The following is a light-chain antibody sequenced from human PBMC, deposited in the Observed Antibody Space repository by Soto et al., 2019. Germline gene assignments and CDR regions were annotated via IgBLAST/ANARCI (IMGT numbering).Light chain of an antibody. V-gene: IGLV2-14*01. Sequence: QSVLTQPASASGSPGQSITISCTGTSSDVGGYNFVSWYQQHPGKAPKLIISEVSNRPSGVSNRFSGSKSGNTASLTISGLQTEDEGEYYCSSYTITTALVFGSGTKVTVL. J-gene: IGLJ1*01. CDR2: EVS. CDR1: SSDVGGYNF. CDR3: SSYTITTALV.